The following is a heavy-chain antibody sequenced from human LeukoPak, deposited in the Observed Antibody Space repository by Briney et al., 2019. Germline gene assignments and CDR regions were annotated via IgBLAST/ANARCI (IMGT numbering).Heavy chain of an antibody. D-gene: IGHD6-19*01. V-gene: IGHV6-1*01. Sequence: SQTLSLTCAISGDSVSGNSVAWNWIRQSPSSGLEWLGRTFYRSKWYNEYAVSIKSRMSINPDTSKNQSSLQLNSVTPEDTAVYYCAREVAGTCAFDIWGQGTMVTISS. J-gene: IGHJ3*02. CDR1: GDSVSGNSVA. CDR3: AREVAGTCAFDI. CDR2: TFYRSKWYN.